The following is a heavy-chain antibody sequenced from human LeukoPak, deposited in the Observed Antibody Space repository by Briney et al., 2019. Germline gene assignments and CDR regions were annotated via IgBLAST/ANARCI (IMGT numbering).Heavy chain of an antibody. CDR3: ARRNYYDSSGYYYFDY. CDR1: GDSVSSNSAA. CDR2: TYYRSKWYN. D-gene: IGHD3-22*01. Sequence: SQTLSLTCAISGDSVSSNSAAWNWIRQSPSRGLEWLGRTYYRSKWYNDYAVSVKSRITINPDTSKNQFSLQLNSVTPEDTAVYYCARRNYYDSSGYYYFDYWGQGTLVTVSS. V-gene: IGHV6-1*01. J-gene: IGHJ4*02.